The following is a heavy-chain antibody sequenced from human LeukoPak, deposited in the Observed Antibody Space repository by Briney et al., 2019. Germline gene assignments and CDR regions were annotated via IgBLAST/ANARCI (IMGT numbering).Heavy chain of an antibody. J-gene: IGHJ3*02. D-gene: IGHD2-2*01. CDR2: IYYSGST. CDR3: ARDLADIVVVPAASPDAFDI. Sequence: SETLSLTCAVSGYSISSGDYYWSWIRQPPGKGLEWIGYIYYSGSTYYNPSLKSRVTISVDTSKNQFSLKLSSVTAADTAVYYCARDLADIVVVPAASPDAFDIWGQGTMVTVSS. V-gene: IGHV4-30-4*08. CDR1: GYSISSGDYY.